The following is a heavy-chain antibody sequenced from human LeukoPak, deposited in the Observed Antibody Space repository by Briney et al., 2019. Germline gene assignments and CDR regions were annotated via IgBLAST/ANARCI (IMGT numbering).Heavy chain of an antibody. Sequence: SETLSLTCAVSGGSISSGGYSWSWIRQRPGKGLEWIGYIYHSGSTYYNPSLKSRATISVDRSKNQFSLKLSSVTAADTAVYYCAREDDYYYGMDVWGQGTTVTVSS. V-gene: IGHV4-30-2*01. J-gene: IGHJ6*02. CDR3: AREDDYYYGMDV. CDR2: IYHSGST. CDR1: GGSISSGGYS.